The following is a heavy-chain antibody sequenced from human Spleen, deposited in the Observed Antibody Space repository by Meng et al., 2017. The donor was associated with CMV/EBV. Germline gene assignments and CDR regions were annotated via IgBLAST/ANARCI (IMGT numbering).Heavy chain of an antibody. J-gene: IGHJ4*02. CDR1: FSFSTYA. CDR2: ISGSGGFT. Sequence: FSFSTYAMPWVRQAPGKGLECVSVISGSGGFTYYADSVKGRFTISRDKSKNTMNLQLTNLRAEDTAVYYCAKGYDSSGYYYSHFDNWGQGILVTVSS. CDR3: AKGYDSSGYYYSHFDN. V-gene: IGHV3-23*01. D-gene: IGHD3-22*01.